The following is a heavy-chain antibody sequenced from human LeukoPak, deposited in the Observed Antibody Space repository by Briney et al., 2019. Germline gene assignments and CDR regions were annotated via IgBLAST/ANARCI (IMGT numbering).Heavy chain of an antibody. CDR3: ARHARNYYGSGSYYKLRWFDP. CDR1: GGSISSSSCY. J-gene: IGHJ5*02. Sequence: SETLSLTCTVSGGSISSSSCYWGWIRQPPGKGLEWIGSIYYSGSTYYNPSLKSRVTISVDTSKNQFSLKLSSVTAADTAVYYCARHARNYYGSGSYYKLRWFDPWGQGTLVTVSS. V-gene: IGHV4-39*01. CDR2: IYYSGST. D-gene: IGHD3-10*01.